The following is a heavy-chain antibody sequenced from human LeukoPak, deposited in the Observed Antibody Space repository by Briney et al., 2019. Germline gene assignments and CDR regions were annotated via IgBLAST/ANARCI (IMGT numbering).Heavy chain of an antibody. CDR1: GYSFSSGYY. CDR3: TRQKRYRRGLIRYYYMDV. Sequence: SETLSLTCAVPGYSFSSGYYWGWIRQPPEKVLELTGSIYHSGSTYYAHSLKGRVTISVDTSKNKFSLKLSSLTAADTAVYYCTRQKRYRRGLIRYYYMDVWGKGTTVTVSS. J-gene: IGHJ6*03. CDR2: IYHSGST. V-gene: IGHV4-38-2*01. D-gene: IGHD1-26*01.